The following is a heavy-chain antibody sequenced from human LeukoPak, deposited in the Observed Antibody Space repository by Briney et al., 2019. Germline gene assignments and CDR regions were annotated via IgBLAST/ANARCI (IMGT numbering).Heavy chain of an antibody. CDR1: GGTFISYA. J-gene: IGHJ3*02. CDR2: IIPILGIA. V-gene: IGHV1-69*04. CDR3: ASRGDRVGATDAFDI. Sequence: SVTVSFKASGGTFISYAISWVRQAPGQGREGMGRIIPILGIANYAQKFQGRVTITADKSTSTAYMELSSLRSEDTAVYYCASRGDRVGATDAFDIWGQGTMVTVSS. D-gene: IGHD1-26*01.